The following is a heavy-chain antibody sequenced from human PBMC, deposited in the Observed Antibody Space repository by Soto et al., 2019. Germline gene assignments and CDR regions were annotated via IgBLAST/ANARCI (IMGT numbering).Heavy chain of an antibody. V-gene: IGHV3-74*01. CDR2: IKSDGSST. Sequence: GGSLRLSCAASGFTFSGYWMHWVRQVPGKGLVWVSRIKSDGSSTSYADSVKGRFNISRDNAKNTLYLQMNSLRAEDTAVYYCAREFTSSGYWGQGTLVTVSS. D-gene: IGHD6-19*01. CDR3: AREFTSSGY. CDR1: GFTFSGYW. J-gene: IGHJ4*02.